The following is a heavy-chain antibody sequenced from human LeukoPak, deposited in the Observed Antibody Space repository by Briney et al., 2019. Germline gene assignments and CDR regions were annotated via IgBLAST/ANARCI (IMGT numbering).Heavy chain of an antibody. CDR1: SYSISSGYY. Sequence: SETLSLTCGVSSYSISSGYYWGWIRQPPGKGLEWIGSIYHSGYTYYSSSLKSRVTISVDTSKNQFSLKLSSVTAADTAVYYCARDGSGYRYGYHYWGQGTLVTVFS. J-gene: IGHJ4*02. V-gene: IGHV4-38-2*02. D-gene: IGHD5-18*01. CDR3: ARDGSGYRYGYHY. CDR2: IYHSGYT.